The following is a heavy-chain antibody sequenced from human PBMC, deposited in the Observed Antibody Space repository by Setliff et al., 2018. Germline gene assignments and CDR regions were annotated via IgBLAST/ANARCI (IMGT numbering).Heavy chain of an antibody. D-gene: IGHD3-3*01. CDR3: AYSSDYDFWSGYPPALDY. CDR2: INAGNGNT. J-gene: IGHJ4*02. CDR1: GYIFTYYA. Sequence: ASVKVSCKASGYIFTYYAMHWVRQAPGQRLEWMGWINAGNGNTKYSQKFQGRVTITRDTSASTAYMELSSLRSEDTAVYYCAYSSDYDFWSGYPPALDYWGQGTLVTVSS. V-gene: IGHV1-3*01.